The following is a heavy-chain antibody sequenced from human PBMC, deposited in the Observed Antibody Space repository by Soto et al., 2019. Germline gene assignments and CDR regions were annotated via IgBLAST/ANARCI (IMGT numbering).Heavy chain of an antibody. V-gene: IGHV4-34*01. CDR3: ARGTKSSSATDY. D-gene: IGHD6-6*01. CDR1: GGSFSGYY. J-gene: IGHJ4*02. Sequence: SETLSLTCAVYGGSFSGYYWSWIRQPPGKGLEWIGEINHSGSTNYNPSLKSRVTISVDTSKNQFSLKLSSVTAADTAVYYCARGTKSSSATDYWGQGTLVTVSS. CDR2: INHSGST.